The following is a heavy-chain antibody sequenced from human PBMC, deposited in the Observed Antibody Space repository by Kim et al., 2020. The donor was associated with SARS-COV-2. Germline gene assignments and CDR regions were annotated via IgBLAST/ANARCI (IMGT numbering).Heavy chain of an antibody. J-gene: IGHJ4*02. Sequence: YTPPLNTRFTISVDTSKNPFSMYLSSVTAADTAVYYCARLLRFLGREFDYWGQGTLVTVSS. CDR3: ARLLRFLGREFDY. V-gene: IGHV4-34*13. D-gene: IGHD3-3*01.